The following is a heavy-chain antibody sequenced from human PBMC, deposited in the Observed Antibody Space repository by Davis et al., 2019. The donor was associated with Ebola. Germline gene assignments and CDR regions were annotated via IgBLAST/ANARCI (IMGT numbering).Heavy chain of an antibody. J-gene: IGHJ4*02. Sequence: GESLKISCKGSGYSFTSYWIGWVRQTPGKGLEWMGIIYPGDSDTRYSPSFQGQVTISVDRPSSTAYLQWSSLKASDSAMYYCARQEALYGSIDNWGQGTLVTVSS. CDR2: IYPGDSDT. D-gene: IGHD2/OR15-2a*01. CDR3: ARQEALYGSIDN. V-gene: IGHV5-51*01. CDR1: GYSFTSYW.